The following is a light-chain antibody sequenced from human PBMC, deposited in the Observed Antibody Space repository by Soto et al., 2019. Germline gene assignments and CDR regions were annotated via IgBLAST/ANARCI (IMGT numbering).Light chain of an antibody. J-gene: IGKJ5*01. CDR2: HAS. V-gene: IGKV1-5*01. CDR1: QAISTW. CDR3: QQYDDHSIT. Sequence: DIQMTQSPSTLSASVGDRVTITCRASQAISTWLAWYQQRPGKAPKLLIYHASSLESGVPSRFSGSGSGTEFTLPISSLQPGDSGTYYCQQYDDHSITFGQGTRLEIK.